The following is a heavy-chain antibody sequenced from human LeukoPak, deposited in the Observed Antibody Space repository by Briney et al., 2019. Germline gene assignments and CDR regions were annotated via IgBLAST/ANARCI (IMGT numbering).Heavy chain of an antibody. Sequence: PGGSLRLSCAASEFTFSSYWMNWVRQAPGKGLEWVAIVNQDGSRNYYVDSVKGRFTISRDNAENSLYLQMNSLRAEDTAVYFCARDRGYXXSTDCYGYYYFMDVWGKGTTVTVSS. CDR2: VNQDGSRN. D-gene: IGHD2-2*01. V-gene: IGHV3-7*01. J-gene: IGHJ6*03. CDR1: EFTFSSYW. CDR3: ARDRGYXXSTDCYGYYYFMDV.